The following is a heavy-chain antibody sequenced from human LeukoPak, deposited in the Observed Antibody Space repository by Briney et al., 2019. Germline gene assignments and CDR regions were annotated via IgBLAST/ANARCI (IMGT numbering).Heavy chain of an antibody. Sequence: GAPVKVSCKASGYTFTGYYMHWVRQAPGQGLEWMGWINPNSGGTNYAQKFQGRVTMTRDTSIITAYMELTKLRSDDTAMYYCARDRTTVTTGYYGMDVWGQGTTLTVSS. CDR3: ARDRTTVTTGYYGMDV. CDR1: GYTFTGYY. J-gene: IGHJ6*02. V-gene: IGHV1-2*02. CDR2: INPNSGGT. D-gene: IGHD4-17*01.